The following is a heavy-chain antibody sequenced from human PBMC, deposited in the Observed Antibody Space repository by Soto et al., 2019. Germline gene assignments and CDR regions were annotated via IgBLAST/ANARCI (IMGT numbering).Heavy chain of an antibody. CDR3: ARDQQYYYGSASYYYYYAMDV. D-gene: IGHD3-10*01. Sequence: QVQLVQSVAEVKKPGSSVKVSCKASGGTFSSYAISWVRQAPGQGLEWMGGIIPIFGTANYAQKFQGRVTITAHESKNTDYKELSSLRPEDTAVYYCARDQQYYYGSASYYYYYAMDVWGQGTTVTVSS. V-gene: IGHV1-69*01. CDR2: IIPIFGTA. CDR1: GGTFSSYA. J-gene: IGHJ6*02.